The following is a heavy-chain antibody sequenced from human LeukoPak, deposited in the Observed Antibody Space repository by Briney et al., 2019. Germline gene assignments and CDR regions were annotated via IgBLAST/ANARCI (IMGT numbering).Heavy chain of an antibody. CDR3: ARDRFPYGSGSYYSYYYYGMDV. Sequence: NPGGSLRLSCAASGFTFSSYSMNWVRQAPGKGLEWVSYISSSSSTIYYADSVKGRFTISRDNAKNSLYLQMNSLRAEDTAVYYCARDRFPYGSGSYYSYYYYGMDVWGQGTTVTVSS. V-gene: IGHV3-48*01. CDR2: ISSSSSTI. J-gene: IGHJ6*02. D-gene: IGHD3-10*01. CDR1: GFTFSSYS.